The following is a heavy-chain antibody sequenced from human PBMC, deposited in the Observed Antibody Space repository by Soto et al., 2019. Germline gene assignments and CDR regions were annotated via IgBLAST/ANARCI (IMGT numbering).Heavy chain of an antibody. CDR3: ARGGSGWKALNWFDP. CDR2: NNNRGDT. Sequence: QVQLQESGPGLVIPSQTLTLTCGVSGASIDNNGYSWTWIRQHPGKGLEWIGTNNNRGDTYYNPSIKSRLTISLDTSQNHFSLRLDAVTDADTARYYCARGGSGWKALNWFDPWGQGIMVTVSS. J-gene: IGHJ5*02. D-gene: IGHD6-19*01. V-gene: IGHV4-31*11. CDR1: GASIDNNGYS.